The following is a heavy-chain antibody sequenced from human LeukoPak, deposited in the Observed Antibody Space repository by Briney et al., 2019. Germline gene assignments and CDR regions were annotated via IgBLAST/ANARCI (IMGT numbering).Heavy chain of an antibody. J-gene: IGHJ4*02. Sequence: SSVKGSCKASGYTFTSYAMHWVRQAPGQRLEWMGWINAGNGNTKYSQKFQGRVTITRDTSASTAYMELSSLRSEDTAVYYCARDSSGWYYFDYWGQGTLVAVSS. V-gene: IGHV1-3*01. CDR2: INAGNGNT. D-gene: IGHD6-19*01. CDR3: ARDSSGWYYFDY. CDR1: GYTFTSYA.